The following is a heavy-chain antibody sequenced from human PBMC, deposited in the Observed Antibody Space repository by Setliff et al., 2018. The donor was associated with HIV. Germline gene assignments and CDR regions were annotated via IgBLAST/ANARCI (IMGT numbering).Heavy chain of an antibody. V-gene: IGHV3-7*03. CDR3: AKGVKWLDP. Sequence: PGGSLRLSCAASGFTFSDYWMTWVRQAPGKGLEWVATINEDGNKKYHGASVWGRLTISRDNAKKSLYLQMNSLRAEDTAVYYCAKGVKWLDPWGQGTLVTVSS. J-gene: IGHJ5*02. CDR1: GFTFSDYW. CDR2: INEDGNKK. D-gene: IGHD3-16*01.